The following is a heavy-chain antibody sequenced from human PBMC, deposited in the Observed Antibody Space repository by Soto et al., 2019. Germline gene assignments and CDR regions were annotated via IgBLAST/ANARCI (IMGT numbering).Heavy chain of an antibody. V-gene: IGHV1-69*06. J-gene: IGHJ2*01. D-gene: IGHD3-22*01. Sequence: QVPLVQSGAEVKKPGSSVKVSCKASGGTFSSYAISWVRQAPGQGLEWMGGIIPIFGTANYAQKFQGRVTITADKSTSTAYMELSSLRSEDTAVYYCARGYYDSSGYRYWYFDLWGRGTLVTVSS. CDR1: GGTFSSYA. CDR2: IIPIFGTA. CDR3: ARGYYDSSGYRYWYFDL.